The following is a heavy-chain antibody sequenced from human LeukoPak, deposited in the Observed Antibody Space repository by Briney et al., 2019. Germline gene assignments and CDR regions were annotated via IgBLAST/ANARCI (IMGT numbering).Heavy chain of an antibody. CDR1: GGSISSGNYY. CDR3: ARVRRNSGNKYFDP. Sequence: SETLSLTCTVSGGSISSGNYYWSWIRRPAGMGLEWIGRVYISGGTDHNPSLKSRLTISIDTSKNQFYLRLSSVTAADTAVYYCARVRRNSGNKYFDPWGQGTRVTVSS. V-gene: IGHV4-61*02. D-gene: IGHD5-12*01. J-gene: IGHJ5*02. CDR2: VYISGGT.